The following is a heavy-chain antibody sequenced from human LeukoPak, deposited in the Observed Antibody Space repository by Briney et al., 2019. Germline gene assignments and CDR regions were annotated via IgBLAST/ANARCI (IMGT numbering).Heavy chain of an antibody. CDR2: IHYSARI. J-gene: IGHJ5*02. CDR1: GYSISSGYY. V-gene: IGHV4-38-2*02. D-gene: IGHD1-26*01. CDR3: TREVRSAWASFDP. Sequence: SETLSLTCTVSGYSISSGYYWGWRRQPPGKGREGIGSIHYSARIYYNPSLKRRPTITPDTSKNQFCMKLTSVTAADTAVYYCTREVRSAWASFDPWGQGTLVIVSS.